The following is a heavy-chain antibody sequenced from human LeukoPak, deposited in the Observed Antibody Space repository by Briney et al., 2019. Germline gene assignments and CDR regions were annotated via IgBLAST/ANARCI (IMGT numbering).Heavy chain of an antibody. V-gene: IGHV4-39*01. CDR2: IYYSGST. D-gene: IGHD6-19*01. CDR3: ARHLEWLVLGDY. J-gene: IGHJ4*02. CDR1: GASINSHNYY. Sequence: NPSETLSLTCTVSGASINSHNYYWGWIRQPPGKGLEWIGSIYYSGSTYYNPSLKSRVTISVDTSKNQFSLKLSSVTAADTAVYYCARHLEWLVLGDYWGQGTLVTVSS.